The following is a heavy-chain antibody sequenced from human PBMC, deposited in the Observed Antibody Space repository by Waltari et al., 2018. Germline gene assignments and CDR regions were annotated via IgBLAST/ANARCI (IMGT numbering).Heavy chain of an antibody. J-gene: IGHJ2*01. V-gene: IGHV1-8*01. Sequence: QVQLVQSGAEVKKPGASVKVSCKASGYTFTSYDINWVRQATGQGLEWMGWMNPNSGNTGYAQKFQGRVTMTRNTSISTAYMELSSLRSEDTAVYYCARGLITMVRGVIITRWYFDLWGRGTLVTVSS. D-gene: IGHD3-10*01. CDR2: MNPNSGNT. CDR1: GYTFTSYD. CDR3: ARGLITMVRGVIITRWYFDL.